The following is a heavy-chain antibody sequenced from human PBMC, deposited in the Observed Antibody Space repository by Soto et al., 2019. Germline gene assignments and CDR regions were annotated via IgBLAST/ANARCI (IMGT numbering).Heavy chain of an antibody. CDR2: INAGNGNT. D-gene: IGHD2-15*01. J-gene: IGHJ3*02. CDR3: ARDQSVVVVAATDDAFGI. CDR1: GYTFNTYG. V-gene: IGHV1-3*01. Sequence: ASVKVSCKTSGYTFNTYGINWVRQAPGQGLELMGWINAGNGNTKYSQKFQGRVTITRDTSASTAYMELSSLRSEDTAVYYCARDQSVVVVAATDDAFGIWGQGTMVTVS.